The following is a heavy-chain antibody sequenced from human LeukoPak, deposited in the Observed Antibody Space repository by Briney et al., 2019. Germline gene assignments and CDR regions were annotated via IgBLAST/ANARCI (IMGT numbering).Heavy chain of an antibody. CDR3: ARGLGGGSYGSVFDY. CDR1: GFTVSSNY. J-gene: IGHJ4*02. CDR2: IYSGGAT. D-gene: IGHD5-18*01. Sequence: GGSLRLSCAVSGFTVSSNYMSWVRQAPGKGLEWVSVIYSGGATYYADSVKGRSTISRDNSKNTLYLQMNSLRAEDTAVYYCARGLGGGSYGSVFDYWGQGTLVTVSS. V-gene: IGHV3-53*01.